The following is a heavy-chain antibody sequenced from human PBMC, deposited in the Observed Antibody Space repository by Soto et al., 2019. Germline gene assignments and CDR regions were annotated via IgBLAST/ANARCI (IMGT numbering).Heavy chain of an antibody. D-gene: IGHD2-15*01. Sequence: GGSLRLSCAASGFTFSSYAMHWVRQAPGKGLEWVAVISYDGSNKYYADSVKGRFTISRDNSKNTLYLQMNSLRAEDTAVYYCARDFVRYGGNDGGGLCNYWGQGTLVTVSS. V-gene: IGHV3-30-3*01. CDR1: GFTFSSYA. CDR2: ISYDGSNK. CDR3: ARDFVRYGGNDGGGLCNY. J-gene: IGHJ4*02.